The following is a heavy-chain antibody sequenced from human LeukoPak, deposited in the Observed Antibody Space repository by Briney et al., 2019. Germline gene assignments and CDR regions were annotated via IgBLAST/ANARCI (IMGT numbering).Heavy chain of an antibody. CDR3: ARAPSVAGLHFDY. Sequence: SETLSLTCAVYGGSFSGYYWSWIRQPPGKGLEWIGYIYYSGSTNYNPSLKSRVTISVDTSKNQFSLKLSSVTAADTAVYYCARAPSVAGLHFDYWGQGTLVTVSS. J-gene: IGHJ4*02. CDR2: IYYSGST. CDR1: GGSFSGYY. V-gene: IGHV4-59*01. D-gene: IGHD6-19*01.